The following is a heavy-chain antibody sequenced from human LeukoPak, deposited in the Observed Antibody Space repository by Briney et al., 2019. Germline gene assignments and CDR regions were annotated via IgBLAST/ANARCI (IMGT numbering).Heavy chain of an antibody. D-gene: IGHD1-26*01. CDR2: IYYSGST. CDR3: ARSGDEWALPTHFDY. CDR1: GGSISSYY. V-gene: IGHV4-59*01. Sequence: PSETLSLTCTVSGGSISSYYWSWIRQPPGKGLEWIGYIYYSGSTNYNPSLKSRVTISVDTSKNQFSLKLSSVTAADTAVYYCARSGDEWALPTHFDYWGQGTLVTVSS. J-gene: IGHJ4*02.